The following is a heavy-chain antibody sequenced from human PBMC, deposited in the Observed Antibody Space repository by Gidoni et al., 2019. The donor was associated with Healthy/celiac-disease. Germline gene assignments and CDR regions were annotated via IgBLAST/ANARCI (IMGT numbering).Heavy chain of an antibody. CDR1: GFPFSSYA. CDR3: AKEGIPSYDSSGYYYV. Sequence: EVQLLESGGGLVQPGGSLRLSCAASGFPFSSYAMSWVRQAPGKGLELVSAISGSGGSTYYADSVKGRFTISRDNSKNTLYLQMNSLRAEDTAVYYCAKEGIPSYDSSGYYYVWGQGTLVTVSS. V-gene: IGHV3-23*01. J-gene: IGHJ4*02. CDR2: ISGSGGST. D-gene: IGHD3-22*01.